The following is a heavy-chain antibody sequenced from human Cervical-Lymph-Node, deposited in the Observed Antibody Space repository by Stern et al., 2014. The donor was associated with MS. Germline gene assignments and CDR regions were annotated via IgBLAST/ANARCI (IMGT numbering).Heavy chain of an antibody. V-gene: IGHV3-30*18. CDR1: GFTFSRYG. CDR3: AKDKAPYYYGPMDV. Sequence: VQLLESGGGVVQPGRSLRLSCAASGFTFSRYGMHWVRPAPGKGLEWVAVMSNDGGNIYYADSVNGRFSISRDNSRNRLYLQMNSLRTEDTAIYYCAKDKAPYYYGPMDVWGQGTTVIVSS. J-gene: IGHJ6*02. D-gene: IGHD3-10*01. CDR2: MSNDGGNI.